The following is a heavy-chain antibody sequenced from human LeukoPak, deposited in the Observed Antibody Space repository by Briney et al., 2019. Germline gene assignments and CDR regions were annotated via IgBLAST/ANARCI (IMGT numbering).Heavy chain of an antibody. CDR2: IWYDGSNK. J-gene: IGHJ3*02. CDR3: ARAITYYYGSGSPLGAFDI. V-gene: IGHV3-33*01. Sequence: RSLRLSCAASGFTFSSYGMHWVRQAPGKGLEWVAVIWYDGSNKYYADSVKGRFTISRDNSKNTLYLQMNSLRAEDTAVYYCARAITYYYGSGSPLGAFDIWGQGTMVTVSS. D-gene: IGHD3-10*01. CDR1: GFTFSSYG.